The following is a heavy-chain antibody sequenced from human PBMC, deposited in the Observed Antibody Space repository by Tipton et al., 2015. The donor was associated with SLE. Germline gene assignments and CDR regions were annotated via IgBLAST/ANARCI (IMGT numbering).Heavy chain of an antibody. V-gene: IGHV4-59*08. CDR1: DGSISDYY. Sequence: TLSLTCTVSDGSISDYYWTWIRQPPGKGLEWIGHIYHNDITNYSPSLKSRVTISVDTSRNQFSLKLRSVTAADTAVYYCARPKNGAASKWELDSWGQGTRVTVSS. CDR3: ARPKNGAASKWELDS. D-gene: IGHD1-26*01. J-gene: IGHJ4*02. CDR2: IYHNDIT.